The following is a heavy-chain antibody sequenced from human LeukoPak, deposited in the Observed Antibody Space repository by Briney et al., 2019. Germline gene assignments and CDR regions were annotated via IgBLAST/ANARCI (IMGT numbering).Heavy chain of an antibody. Sequence: ASVTVSCKASGCTFTGYYLHWVRQAPGQGLEWMGWINPNSGGTDYAQKFQGRVTMTRDTSISTAYMELSRLRSDDTAVYYCARDRIAVAGTVDSWGQGTLVTVSS. D-gene: IGHD6-19*01. CDR1: GCTFTGYY. V-gene: IGHV1-2*02. CDR2: INPNSGGT. CDR3: ARDRIAVAGTVDS. J-gene: IGHJ4*02.